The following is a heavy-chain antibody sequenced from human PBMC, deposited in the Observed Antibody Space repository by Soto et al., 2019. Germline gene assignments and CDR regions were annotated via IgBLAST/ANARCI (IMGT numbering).Heavy chain of an antibody. V-gene: IGHV3-30*18. D-gene: IGHD6-13*01. Sequence: QVQLVESGGGVVQPGRSLRLSCAASGFTFSSYGMHWVRQAPGKGLEWVAVISYDGSNKYYADSVKGRFTISRDNSNNTLYLQMTSLRAEDTAVYYGAKGLKIAAAGTMGYWGQGTLVKVSS. CDR3: AKGLKIAAAGTMGY. J-gene: IGHJ4*02. CDR1: GFTFSSYG. CDR2: ISYDGSNK.